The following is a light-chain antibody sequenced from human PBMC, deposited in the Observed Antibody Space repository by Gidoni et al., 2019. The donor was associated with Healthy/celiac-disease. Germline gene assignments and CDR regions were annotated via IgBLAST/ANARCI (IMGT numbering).Light chain of an antibody. CDR2: AAS. CDR3: QQYYSYPPFT. J-gene: IGKJ3*01. V-gene: IGKV1-8*01. CDR1: QGISSY. Sequence: AIRMTQSPSSFSASTGDRVTITCRASQGISSYLAWYQQKPGKAPKLLIYAASTLQSGVPSRFSGSGSWTGFTLTISCLQSEDFATYYCQQYYSYPPFTFGPGTKVDIK.